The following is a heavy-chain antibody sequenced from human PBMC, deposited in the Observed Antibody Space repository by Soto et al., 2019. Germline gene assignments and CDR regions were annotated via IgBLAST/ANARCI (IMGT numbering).Heavy chain of an antibody. CDR3: ARVRDPHLDHDGFDV. V-gene: IGHV1-69*06. J-gene: IGHJ6*02. CDR2: LSLIDDEP. D-gene: IGHD3-10*01. CDR1: GFTLNVYG. Sequence: QGHLVQSGAEVKNPGSSVNVSCKTSGFTLNVYGIHWVRQDSGQGLDWLGGLSLIDDEPYYAQQFQDRVTISADKSTTTVHLALSRLRSDDTAVYFGARVRDPHLDHDGFDVWGQGTTGTVS.